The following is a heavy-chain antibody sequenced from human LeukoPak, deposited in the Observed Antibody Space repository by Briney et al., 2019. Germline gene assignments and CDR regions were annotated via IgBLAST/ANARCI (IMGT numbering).Heavy chain of an antibody. V-gene: IGHV4-31*03. CDR1: GGSISSGAYY. J-gene: IGHJ5*02. CDR2: IFYSGNT. D-gene: IGHD2-15*01. Sequence: PSQTLPRTCTVSGGSISSGAYYWSWIRQHPGKGLEWIGYIFYSGNTYYNPSLKSRVTISVDTSKNQFSLTLSSVTAADTAVYYCARARDCSGGTCYQFNWFDPWGQGTMVTVSS. CDR3: ARARDCSGGTCYQFNWFDP.